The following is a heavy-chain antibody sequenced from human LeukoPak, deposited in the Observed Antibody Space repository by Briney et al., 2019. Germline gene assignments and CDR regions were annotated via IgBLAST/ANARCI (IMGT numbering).Heavy chain of an antibody. V-gene: IGHV4-59*01. J-gene: IGHJ4*02. CDR3: ARGEVTVTTVGNFDY. CDR1: GGSISSYY. D-gene: IGHD4-23*01. CDR2: IYYSGST. Sequence: SETLSLTCTVSGGSISSYYWSWIRQPPGKGLEWIGYIYYSGSTNYNPSLKSRVTISVDTSKNQFSLKLSSVTAADTAVYYCARGEVTVTTVGNFDYWGQGTLVTVSS.